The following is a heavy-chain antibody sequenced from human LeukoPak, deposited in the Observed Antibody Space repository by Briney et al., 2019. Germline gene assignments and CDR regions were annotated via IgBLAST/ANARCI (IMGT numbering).Heavy chain of an antibody. D-gene: IGHD3-22*01. V-gene: IGHV4-31*03. J-gene: IGHJ4*02. CDR2: IYYSGST. Sequence: PSQTLSLTCTVSGGSISSGGYYWSWIRQHPGKGLEWIGYIYYSGSTYYNPSLKSRVTISVDTSKNQFSLKLSSVTAADTAVYYCARDMYYYDSSGYSTVRYFDYWGQGTLVTVSS. CDR3: ARDMYYYDSSGYSTVRYFDY. CDR1: GGSISSGGYY.